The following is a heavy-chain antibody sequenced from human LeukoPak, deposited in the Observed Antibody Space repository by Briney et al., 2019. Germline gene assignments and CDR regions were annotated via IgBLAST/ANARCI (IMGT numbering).Heavy chain of an antibody. CDR3: ARVQRGYCSSTSCYYFDF. D-gene: IGHD2-2*01. CDR1: GFTFSTYS. J-gene: IGHJ4*02. V-gene: IGHV3-21*01. Sequence: GGSLRLSCAASGFTFSTYSMNWVRQAPGKGLEWVSSISISSSSIYYADSMKGRFTISRDNAKNSLCLQMNSLRAEDTAVYYCARVQRGYCSSTSCYYFDFWGQGTLVTVSS. CDR2: ISISSSSI.